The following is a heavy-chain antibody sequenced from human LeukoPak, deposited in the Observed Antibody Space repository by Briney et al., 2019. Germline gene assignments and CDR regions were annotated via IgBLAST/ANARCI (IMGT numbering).Heavy chain of an antibody. J-gene: IGHJ4*02. Sequence: GGSLRLSCAASGFTFSSHAMSWVRQAPGKGLEWVSTISGSGDSTNYADSVKGRFTISRDNAKNSLYLQMNSLRDEDSAVYYCARDQGIFDYWGQGTLVTVSS. CDR3: ARDQGIFDY. CDR1: GFTFSSHA. V-gene: IGHV3-23*01. CDR2: ISGSGDST.